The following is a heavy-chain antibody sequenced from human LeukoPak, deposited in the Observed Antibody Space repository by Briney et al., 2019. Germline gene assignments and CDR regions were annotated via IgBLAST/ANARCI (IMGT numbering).Heavy chain of an antibody. D-gene: IGHD3-9*01. J-gene: IGHJ3*02. CDR2: IYYSGST. V-gene: IGHV4-59*13. CDR3: AREYDIFPGGAGAFDI. Sequence: SETLSLTPTVSGGSISSYSWSCISDRPREGVERSVDIYYSGSTNYNASLKRRVTIPVDSSKNQFSLKLSSVTAADTAVYYCAREYDIFPGGAGAFDIWGQGTMVTVSS. CDR1: GGSISSYS.